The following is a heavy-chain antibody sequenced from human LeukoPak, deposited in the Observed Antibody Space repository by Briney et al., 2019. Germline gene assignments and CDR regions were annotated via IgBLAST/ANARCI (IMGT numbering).Heavy chain of an antibody. Sequence: GGSLRLSCAASGFTFSNYGMNWVRQAPGKGLEWVSYISSSSSTINYADSVKGRFTISRDKAKNSLYLQMNSLRAEDMAVYYCARGGSSRPDYWGQGTLVTVSS. CDR2: ISSSSSTI. CDR1: GFTFSNYG. J-gene: IGHJ4*02. CDR3: ARGGSSRPDY. V-gene: IGHV3-48*01.